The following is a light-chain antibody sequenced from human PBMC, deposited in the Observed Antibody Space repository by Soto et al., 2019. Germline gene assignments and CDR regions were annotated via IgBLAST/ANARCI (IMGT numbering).Light chain of an antibody. CDR2: LGS. Sequence: DIVMTQSPLSLPVTPGEPASISCRSSQTLLHSSGYYYLDWYLQKPGQSPQLLIYLGSSRASGVPDRFSGSGSGSDFTLKISGVEGEVVGVYFCMRALVTPVTVGPGTNVDI. V-gene: IGKV2-28*01. J-gene: IGKJ3*01. CDR1: QTLLHSSGYYY. CDR3: MRALVTPVT.